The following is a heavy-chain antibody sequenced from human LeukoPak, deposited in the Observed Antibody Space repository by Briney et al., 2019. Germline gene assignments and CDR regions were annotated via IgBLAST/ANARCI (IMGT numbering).Heavy chain of an antibody. CDR3: ASRDGSVY. D-gene: IGHD2-2*03. Sequence: SETLSLTCAVYGGSFSGYYWSWIRQPPGEGLEWIGEINHSGSTNYNPSLKSRVTISVDTSKNQFSLKLSSVTAADTAVYYCASRDGSVYWGQGTLVTVSS. J-gene: IGHJ4*02. CDR1: GGSFSGYY. V-gene: IGHV4-34*01. CDR2: INHSGST.